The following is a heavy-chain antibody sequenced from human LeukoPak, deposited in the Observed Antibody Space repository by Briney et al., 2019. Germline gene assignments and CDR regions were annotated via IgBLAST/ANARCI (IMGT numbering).Heavy chain of an antibody. V-gene: IGHV4-39*07. Sequence: SETLSLTCAVSGGSISSSSYYWGWIRQPPGKGLEWIGSIYYSGSTYYNPSLKSRVTISVDTSKNQFSLKLSSVTAADTAVYYCARVRTWLDYWGQGTLVTVSS. J-gene: IGHJ4*02. CDR3: ARVRTWLDY. CDR1: GGSISSSSYY. D-gene: IGHD1/OR15-1a*01. CDR2: IYYSGST.